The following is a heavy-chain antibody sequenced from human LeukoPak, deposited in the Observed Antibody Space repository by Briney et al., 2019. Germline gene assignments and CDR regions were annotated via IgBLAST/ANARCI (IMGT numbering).Heavy chain of an antibody. CDR2: IYHSGST. J-gene: IGHJ6*02. V-gene: IGHV4-4*02. CDR1: GGSISSSNW. Sequence: PSETLSLTCAVSGGSISSSNWWSWVRQPPGKGLEWIGEIYHSGSTNYNPSLKSRVTISVDTSKNQFSLKLSSVTAADTAVYYCARRDSNGYYYTFYYYYGMDVWGQGTTVTVSS. CDR3: ARRDSNGYYYTFYYYYGMDV. D-gene: IGHD3-22*01.